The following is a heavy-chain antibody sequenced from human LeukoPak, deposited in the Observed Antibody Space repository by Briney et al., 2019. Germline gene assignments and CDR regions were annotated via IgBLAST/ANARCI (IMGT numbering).Heavy chain of an antibody. D-gene: IGHD6-19*01. CDR1: GYTFTSYG. CDR3: ARDPGYSSGWYSIWFDP. J-gene: IGHJ5*02. V-gene: IGHV1-18*01. Sequence: ASVKVSCKASGYTFTSYGISWVRQAPGQGLEWMGWISAYNGNTNYAQKLQGRVTMTTDTSTSTAYMELRSLRSDDTAVYYCARDPGYSSGWYSIWFDPWGQGTLVTVSS. CDR2: ISAYNGNT.